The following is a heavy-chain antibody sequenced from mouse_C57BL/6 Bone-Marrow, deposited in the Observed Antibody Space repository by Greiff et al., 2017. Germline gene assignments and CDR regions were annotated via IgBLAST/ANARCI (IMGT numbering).Heavy chain of an antibody. V-gene: IGHV1-81*01. CDR3: SRVTTVVAPFAY. D-gene: IGHD1-1*01. CDR2: IYPRSGNT. CDR1: GYTFTSYG. J-gene: IGHJ3*01. Sequence: QVQLQQSGAELARPGASVKLSCKASGYTFTSYGISWVKQRNGQGLEWIGEIYPRSGNTYYNEKFKGKATLTADKSSSTAYMELRSLTSEDSAVSFYSRVTTVVAPFAYWGQGTLVTVSA.